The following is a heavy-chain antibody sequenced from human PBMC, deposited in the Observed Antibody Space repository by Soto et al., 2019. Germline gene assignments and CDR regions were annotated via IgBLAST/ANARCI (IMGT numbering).Heavy chain of an antibody. Sequence: GSLRLSCAASGFTFNTYAMNWVRQAPGKGLEWVASISGSGGTTYYADSVKGRFTVSRDTSKNTLFLQMNSLSAEDTAVYYCAKGFIVVVTAIRPDDNFDVWGQGTMVTVSS. J-gene: IGHJ3*01. CDR3: AKGFIVVVTAIRPDDNFDV. D-gene: IGHD2-21*02. CDR1: GFTFNTYA. V-gene: IGHV3-23*01. CDR2: ISGSGGTT.